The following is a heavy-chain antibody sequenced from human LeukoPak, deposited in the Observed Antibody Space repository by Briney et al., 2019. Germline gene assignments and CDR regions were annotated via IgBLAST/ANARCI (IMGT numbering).Heavy chain of an antibody. Sequence: SETLSLTCTVSGGSISSSSYYWGWIRQPPVKGLEWIGETNHSGSTNYNPSLKSRVTISVDTSKNQFSLKLSSVTAADTAVYYCARITITMVRGVIITGYYYYYMDVWGKGTTVTISS. CDR3: ARITITMVRGVIITGYYYYYMDV. CDR1: GGSISSSSYY. CDR2: TNHSGST. D-gene: IGHD3-10*01. V-gene: IGHV4-39*07. J-gene: IGHJ6*03.